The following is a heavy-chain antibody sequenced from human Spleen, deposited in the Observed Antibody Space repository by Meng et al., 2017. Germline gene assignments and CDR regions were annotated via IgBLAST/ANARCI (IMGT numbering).Heavy chain of an antibody. CDR3: AKYSYGLGDYFDY. CDR2: ISGSGGST. V-gene: IGHV3-23*01. J-gene: IGHJ4*02. CDR1: GFTFSTYA. D-gene: IGHD3-10*01. Sequence: GESLKISCAASGFTFSTYAMSWVRQAPGKGLEWVSAISGSGGSTYYADSVKSRFTISRHNSKNTLYLQVNSLRAEDTALYYCAKYSYGLGDYFDYWGQGALVTVSS.